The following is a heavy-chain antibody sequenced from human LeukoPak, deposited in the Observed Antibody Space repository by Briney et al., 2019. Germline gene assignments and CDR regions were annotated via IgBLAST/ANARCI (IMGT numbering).Heavy chain of an antibody. CDR2: IYYSGST. V-gene: IGHV4-39*01. J-gene: IGHJ4*02. D-gene: IGHD2-15*01. CDR1: GGSISSSSYY. CDR3: ARHPNAAVVQIDY. Sequence: KPSETLSPTCTVPGGSISSSSYYWGWIRQAPGKGLEWIGSIYYSGSTYYNPSLKSRVTISVDTSKNQFSLKLSSVTAADTAVYYCARHPNAAVVQIDYWGQGTLVTVSS.